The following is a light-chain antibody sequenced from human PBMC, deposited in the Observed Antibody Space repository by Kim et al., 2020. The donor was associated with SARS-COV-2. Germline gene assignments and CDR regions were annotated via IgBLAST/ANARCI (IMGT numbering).Light chain of an antibody. CDR2: AAS. CDR3: QQSYSTPKLT. Sequence: DIQMTQSPSSLSASVGDRVTITCRASQSISSYLNWYQQKPGKAPKLLIYAASSLQSGVPSRFSGSGSGTDFTLTISSLQPEDFATYYCQQSYSTPKLTFGGGTKLEI. CDR1: QSISSY. J-gene: IGKJ4*01. V-gene: IGKV1-39*01.